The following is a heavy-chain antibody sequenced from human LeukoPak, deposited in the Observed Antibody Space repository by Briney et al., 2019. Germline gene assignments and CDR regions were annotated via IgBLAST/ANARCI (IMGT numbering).Heavy chain of an antibody. CDR2: ISTSSSYI. Sequence: GGSLRLSCAASGFIFSSYSMSWVRQAPGKGLEWVSSISTSSSYIYYADSVKGRFTISRDNAKNSLYLQMNSLRAEDTAVYYCAELGITMIGGVWGKGTTVTISS. J-gene: IGHJ6*04. D-gene: IGHD3-10*02. CDR3: AELGITMIGGV. CDR1: GFIFSSYS. V-gene: IGHV3-21*01.